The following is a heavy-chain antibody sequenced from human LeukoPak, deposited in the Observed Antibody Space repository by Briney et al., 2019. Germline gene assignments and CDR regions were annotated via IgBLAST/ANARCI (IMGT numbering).Heavy chain of an antibody. V-gene: IGHV1-69*05. CDR1: GGTFSSYA. J-gene: IGHJ3*02. Sequence: SVKVSCKASGGTFSSYAISWVRQAPGQGLEWMGGIIPIFGTANYAQKFQGRVTITTDESTSTAYMELSSLRSEDTAVYFCASRFPAAGAFDIWGQGTMVTVSS. CDR2: IIPIFGTA. CDR3: ASRFPAAGAFDI. D-gene: IGHD3-3*01.